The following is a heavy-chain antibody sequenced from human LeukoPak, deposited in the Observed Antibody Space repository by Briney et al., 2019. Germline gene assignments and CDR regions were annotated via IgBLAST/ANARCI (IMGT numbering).Heavy chain of an antibody. Sequence: GGSLRLSCAASGFTFDDYAMHWVRHAPGKGLEWVSGISWNSGSIGYADSVKGRFTISRDNAKNSLYLQMNSLRAQDTALYYCAKGAHSGTPPTDFDYWGQGTLVTVSS. CDR2: ISWNSGSI. CDR1: GFTFDDYA. J-gene: IGHJ4*02. V-gene: IGHV3-9*01. D-gene: IGHD1-26*01. CDR3: AKGAHSGTPPTDFDY.